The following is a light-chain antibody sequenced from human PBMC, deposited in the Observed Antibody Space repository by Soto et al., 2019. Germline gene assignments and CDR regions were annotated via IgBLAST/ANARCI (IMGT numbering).Light chain of an antibody. CDR1: QRVSSNY. CDR3: KQYGSPLT. Sequence: IVLTQSPGTLSLSPGERAPLSCRARQRVSSNYLAWDPPKPGQAPRLRIYGASNRATGIQDRFSGSGSGTDLTITIRRLEAVAFEDYHRKQYGSPLTCGQGT. CDR2: GAS. V-gene: IGKV3-20*01. J-gene: IGKJ5*01.